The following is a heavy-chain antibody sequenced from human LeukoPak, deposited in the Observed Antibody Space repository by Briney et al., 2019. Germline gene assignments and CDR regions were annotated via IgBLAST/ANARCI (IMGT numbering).Heavy chain of an antibody. CDR3: ASSIIRVDDLSPVDY. Sequence: SGTLSLTCGVSGGSISSSHWWSWVRQSPGQGLEWIGEIFHGGSTNYNPSLKNRVTISIDKSKNQFSLKLTSATAADTAVYYCASSIIRVDDLSPVDYWGRGTLVTVSS. CDR2: IFHGGST. V-gene: IGHV4-4*02. CDR1: GGSISSSHW. J-gene: IGHJ4*02. D-gene: IGHD3-16*02.